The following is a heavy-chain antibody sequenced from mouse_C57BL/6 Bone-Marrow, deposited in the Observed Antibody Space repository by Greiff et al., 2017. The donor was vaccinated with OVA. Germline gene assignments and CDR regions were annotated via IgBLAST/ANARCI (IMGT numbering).Heavy chain of an antibody. V-gene: IGHV1-69*01. Sequence: VKLQESGAELVMPGASVKLSCKASGYTFTSYWMHWVKQRPGQGLEWIGEIDPSDSYTNYNQKFKGKSTLTVDKSSSTAYMQLSSLTSEDSAVYYCARENGYDGGTWFAYWGQGTLVTVSA. J-gene: IGHJ3*01. CDR3: ARENGYDGGTWFAY. D-gene: IGHD2-2*01. CDR2: IDPSDSYT. CDR1: GYTFTSYW.